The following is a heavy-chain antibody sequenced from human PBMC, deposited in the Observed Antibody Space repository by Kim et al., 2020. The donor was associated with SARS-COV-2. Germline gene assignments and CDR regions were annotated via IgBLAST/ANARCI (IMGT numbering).Heavy chain of an antibody. J-gene: IGHJ6*03. CDR1: GYTFTSYD. CDR2: MNPNSGNT. CDR3: ARARGNGKYQLLLPTRYYYYMDV. V-gene: IGHV1-8*01. Sequence: ASVKVSCKASGYTFTSYDINWVRQATGQGLEWMGWMNPNSGNTGYAQKFQGRVTMTRNTSISTAYMELSSLRSEDTAVYYCARARGNGKYQLLLPTRYYYYMDVWGKGTTVTVSS. D-gene: IGHD2-2*01.